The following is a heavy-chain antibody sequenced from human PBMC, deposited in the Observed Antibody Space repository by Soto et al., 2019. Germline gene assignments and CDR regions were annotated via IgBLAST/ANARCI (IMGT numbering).Heavy chain of an antibody. CDR3: ARDLAAGDL. Sequence: QVQLVQSGAEVKKPGASVKVSCKASGYTFTNYYIHWVRQAPGQGLEWMGIINPTSGSTNYAQKFQGRLTLTYDTSTATVYMELSGLRSEDTALLYCARDLAAGDLWGQGTLVTVSS. V-gene: IGHV1-46*01. D-gene: IGHD6-13*01. CDR1: GYTFTNYY. J-gene: IGHJ4*02. CDR2: INPTSGST.